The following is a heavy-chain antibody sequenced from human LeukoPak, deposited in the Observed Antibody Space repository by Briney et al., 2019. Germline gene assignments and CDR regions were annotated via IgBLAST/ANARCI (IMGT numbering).Heavy chain of an antibody. D-gene: IGHD6-19*01. J-gene: IGHJ4*02. CDR2: ISGSGGST. CDR3: AKGSGWYV. V-gene: IGHV3-23*01. CDR1: GSTFSSSS. Sequence: GGSLRLSCAASGSTFSSSSMSWLRQAPGKGLEWVSVISGSGGSTDYADSVKGRFTISRDNSKNTLYLQMNSLRAEDTAVYYCAKGSGWYVWGQGTLVTVSS.